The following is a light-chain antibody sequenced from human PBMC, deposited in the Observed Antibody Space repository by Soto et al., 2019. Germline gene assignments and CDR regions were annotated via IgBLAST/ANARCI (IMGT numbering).Light chain of an antibody. CDR2: GAS. J-gene: IGKJ2*01. Sequence: EIQMTQSPSTLSVSAGDRDTVACRASQTVIGNLDWYQQKPGKAPSLLIYGASALPSGIPARFSGLGSVTEFALTISSLQSDDSAIYFCQQSYSAAETFGQGTKVDIK. CDR1: QTVIGN. V-gene: IGKV3-15*01. CDR3: QQSYSAAET.